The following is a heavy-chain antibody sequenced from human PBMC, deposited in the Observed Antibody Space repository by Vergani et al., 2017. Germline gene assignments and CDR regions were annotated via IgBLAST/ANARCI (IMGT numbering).Heavy chain of an antibody. V-gene: IGHV5-51*01. CDR2: IYPGDSDT. CDR3: ARHGGYDYDAFDI. D-gene: IGHD5-12*01. CDR1: GYSXTSYW. J-gene: IGHJ3*02. Sequence: EVQLVQSGAEVKKPGESLKISCKGSGYSXTSYWIGWVRQMPGKGLECVGIIYPGDSDTRYSPSFQGQVTISADKXIRTAYLQWSSLKASDTAMYYCARHGGYDYDAFDIWGQGTMVTVSS.